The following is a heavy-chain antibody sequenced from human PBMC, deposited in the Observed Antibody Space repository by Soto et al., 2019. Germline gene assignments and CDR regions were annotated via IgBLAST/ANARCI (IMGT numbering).Heavy chain of an antibody. CDR2: ISAYNGNT. D-gene: IGHD3-9*01. V-gene: IGHV1-18*01. CDR3: ARGKDYDILTGSPYYFDY. CDR1: GYTFTSYG. Sequence: QVQLVQSGAEVKKPGASVKVSCKASGYTFTSYGISWVRQAPGQGLEWMGWISAYNGNTNYAQKLQGRVTMTTDTSTSTAYMGLRSLRSDDTAVYYCARGKDYDILTGSPYYFDYWGQGTLVTVSS. J-gene: IGHJ4*02.